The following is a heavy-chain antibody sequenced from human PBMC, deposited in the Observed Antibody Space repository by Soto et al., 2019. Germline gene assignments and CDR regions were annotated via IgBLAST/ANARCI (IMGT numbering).Heavy chain of an antibody. CDR3: ARVYYYDNSGPLDY. V-gene: IGHV3-64*01. Sequence: GGSLRLSCAASGFTFSSYWMTWVRQAPGKGLEYVSAISSNGGSTYYANSVKGRFTISRDNSKNTLYLQMGSLRAEDMAVYYCARVYYYDNSGPLDYWGQGTLVTVSS. D-gene: IGHD3-22*01. CDR2: ISSNGGST. CDR1: GFTFSSYW. J-gene: IGHJ4*02.